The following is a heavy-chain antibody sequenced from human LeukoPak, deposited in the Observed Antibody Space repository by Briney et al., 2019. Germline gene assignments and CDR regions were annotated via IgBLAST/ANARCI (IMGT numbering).Heavy chain of an antibody. V-gene: IGHV3-30*02. D-gene: IGHD3-10*01. CDR1: GFTFSSYG. CDR2: IHYGSNK. J-gene: IGHJ4*02. CDR3: AKDPIRGVRPYYFSS. Sequence: PGGSLRLSCAASGFTFSSYGMQWVRQAPGKGLEGVAFIHYGSNKYYANSVKGRFTISRDNSKSTLYLHMNSLRAEDTAVYYCAKDPIRGVRPYYFSSWGQGTLVTVSS.